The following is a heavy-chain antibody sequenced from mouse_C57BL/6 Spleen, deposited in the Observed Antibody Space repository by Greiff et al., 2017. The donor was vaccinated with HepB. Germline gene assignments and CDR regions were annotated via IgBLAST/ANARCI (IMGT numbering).Heavy chain of an antibody. D-gene: IGHD1-1*01. CDR3: ARRIYYGSSYDYFDY. V-gene: IGHV3-6*01. Sequence: EVQLVESGPGLVKPSQSLSLTCSVTGYSITSGYYWNWIRQFPGNKLEWMGYISYDGSNNYNPSLKNRISRTRDTSKNQFFLKLNSVTTEDTAKYYCARRIYYGSSYDYFDYWGQGTTLTVSS. CDR2: ISYDGSN. J-gene: IGHJ2*01. CDR1: GYSITSGYY.